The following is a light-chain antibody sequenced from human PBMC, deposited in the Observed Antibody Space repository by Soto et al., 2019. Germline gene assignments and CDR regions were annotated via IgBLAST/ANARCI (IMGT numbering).Light chain of an antibody. CDR2: SAS. V-gene: IGKV1-12*01. CDR3: QQTHSFPYS. CDR1: QGIASW. Sequence: DIQMTQSPSSVSASVGDRVTITCRASQGIASWLAWYQQKPGNAPNLLIYSASGLQGGVPSRFSGIGSGTDFTLTISSLQPEDFASYYCQQTHSFPYSFGQGTKLEIK. J-gene: IGKJ2*03.